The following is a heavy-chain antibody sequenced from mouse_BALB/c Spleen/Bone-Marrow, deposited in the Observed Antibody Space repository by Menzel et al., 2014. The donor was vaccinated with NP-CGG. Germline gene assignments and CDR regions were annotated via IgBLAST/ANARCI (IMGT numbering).Heavy chain of an antibody. CDR2: ILPGSGST. V-gene: IGHV1-9*01. CDR3: AREDYYGSSYFDY. D-gene: IGHD1-1*01. J-gene: IGHJ2*01. CDR1: GYTCSSYW. Sequence: QVQLQQSGAELMKPGASVKISCKATGYTCSSYWIEWVKQRPGHGLEWIGEILPGSGSTIYNEKFKGKATFTADTSSNTAYMRLSSLTSEDSAVYYCAREDYYGSSYFDYWGQGTTLTVSS.